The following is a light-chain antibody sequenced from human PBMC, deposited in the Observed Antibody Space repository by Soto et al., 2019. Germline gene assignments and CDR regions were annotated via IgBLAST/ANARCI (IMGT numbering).Light chain of an antibody. CDR1: SSDVGGYNS. CDR2: EDN. Sequence: QSALTQPASVSGSPGQSIAISCTGTSSDVGGYNSVSWYQQHPGKVPKLMIYEDNKRPSGVSDRFSGSKSGNTASLTISGLQAEDEADYYCCSYAGDPYVFGTGTTLTVL. CDR3: CSYAGDPYV. V-gene: IGLV2-23*01. J-gene: IGLJ1*01.